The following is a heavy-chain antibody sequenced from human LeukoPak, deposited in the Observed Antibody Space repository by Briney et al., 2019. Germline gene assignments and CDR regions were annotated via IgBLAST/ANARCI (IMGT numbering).Heavy chain of an antibody. V-gene: IGHV3-NL1*01. Sequence: PGGSLRLSCAASGFSLSNYGLHWVRQAPGKGLEWVSSIGDAGTYYADSVKGRFTISRDNSKNMLYLQLNSLRAGDTAMYYCAKNLGPFDVRGQGTMVTVSS. CDR2: IGDAGT. D-gene: IGHD3-16*01. CDR3: AKNLGPFDV. J-gene: IGHJ3*01. CDR1: GFSLSNYG.